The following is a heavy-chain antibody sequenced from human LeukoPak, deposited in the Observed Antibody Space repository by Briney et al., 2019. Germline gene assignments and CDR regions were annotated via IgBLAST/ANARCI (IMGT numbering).Heavy chain of an antibody. CDR2: ISGSGGII. CDR1: GFIFSGYE. J-gene: IGHJ4*02. Sequence: GGSLRLSCAASGFIFSGYEMIWVRQAPGKGLEWISYISGSGGIIYYTDSVKGRFTISRDNSKNTLYLQMNSLRAEDTAVYYCAKVRWGSDNALDSWGQGTLVTGSS. D-gene: IGHD3-16*01. CDR3: AKVRWGSDNALDS. V-gene: IGHV3-48*01.